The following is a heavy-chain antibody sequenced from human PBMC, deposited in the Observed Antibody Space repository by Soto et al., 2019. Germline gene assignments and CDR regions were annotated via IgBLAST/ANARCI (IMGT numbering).Heavy chain of an antibody. V-gene: IGHV5-51*01. CDR1: GDRFTSDW. Sequence: ESLKLSCKGSGDRFTSDWIGWVRQMPGKGLEWMGVIYPGDFRTRYSPPFQGQVTISADKSISTAYLQWSSLKASDTAMYYCATRRFYWPDSRPWGQGTLVSV. J-gene: IGHJ5*02. D-gene: IGHD2-8*02. CDR2: IYPGDFRT. CDR3: ATRRFYWPDSRP.